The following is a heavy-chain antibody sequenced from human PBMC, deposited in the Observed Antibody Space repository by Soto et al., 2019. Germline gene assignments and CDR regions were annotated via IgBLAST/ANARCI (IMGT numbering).Heavy chain of an antibody. D-gene: IGHD2-2*01. Sequence: GGSLRLSCAASGFTFSSYAMSWVRQAPGKGLEWVSHISGSGGTTYYADSVKGRFTISRDNSKNTLSLQMNSLRAEDTAVYYCAKEVNAHCSRTTCYHAFDIWGQGTMVTVSS. CDR1: GFTFSSYA. V-gene: IGHV3-23*01. CDR2: ISGSGGTT. J-gene: IGHJ3*02. CDR3: AKEVNAHCSRTTCYHAFDI.